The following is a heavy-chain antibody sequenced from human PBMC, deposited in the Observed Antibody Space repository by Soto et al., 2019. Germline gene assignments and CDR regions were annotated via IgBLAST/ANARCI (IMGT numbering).Heavy chain of an antibody. V-gene: IGHV4-59*01. CDR3: ARAPMVLTRSYFDS. D-gene: IGHD3-22*01. CDR2: ISSSGNT. CDR1: DGSISNFH. J-gene: IGHJ4*02. Sequence: KPSETLSLTCTVSDGSISNFHWSWIRQPPGKGLEWIGYISSSGNTNYNPSLKSRVSISVDTSKNQFSLNLTSVTAADTAVYYCARAPMVLTRSYFDSWGQGTPVTVSS.